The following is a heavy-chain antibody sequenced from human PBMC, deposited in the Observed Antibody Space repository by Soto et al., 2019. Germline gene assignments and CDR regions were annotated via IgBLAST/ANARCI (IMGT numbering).Heavy chain of an antibody. V-gene: IGHV5-51*01. CDR3: ARHRLQYYYDSSGYAACDY. D-gene: IGHD3-22*01. CDR2: IYPGDSDT. CDR1: GYSFTSYW. Sequence: GESLKISCKGSGYSFTSYWIGWVRQMPGKGLEWMGIIYPGDSDTRYSPSFQGQVTISADKSISTAYLQWSSLKASDTAMYYCARHRLQYYYDSSGYAACDYWGQGTLVTVSS. J-gene: IGHJ4*02.